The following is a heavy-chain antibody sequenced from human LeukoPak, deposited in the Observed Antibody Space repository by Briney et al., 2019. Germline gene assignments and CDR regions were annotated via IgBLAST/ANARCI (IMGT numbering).Heavy chain of an antibody. J-gene: IGHJ4*02. Sequence: GSLRLSCAASGFTFSSYWMSWVRQAPGKGLEWVARIKAKIHGETIDYAAPVRGRFIISRDDSRNTVYLQMNSLKFEDTAMYYCTRRSTIWGRGTRVTVSS. CDR2: IKAKIHGETI. V-gene: IGHV3-15*01. D-gene: IGHD5-24*01. CDR3: TRRSTI. CDR1: GFTFSSYW.